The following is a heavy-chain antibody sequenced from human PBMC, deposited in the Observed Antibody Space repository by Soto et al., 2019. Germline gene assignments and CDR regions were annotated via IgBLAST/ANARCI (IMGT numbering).Heavy chain of an antibody. Sequence: SVKVSCKASGGTFSIYSISWVRQAPGQGLEWMGGVIPIFGTANYAQKFQGRVTITADESTSTAYMELSSLRSEDTAVYYCARARSGYSLGFTQNWFDSWGQGTLVTVSS. D-gene: IGHD5-18*01. V-gene: IGHV1-69*13. CDR3: ARARSGYSLGFTQNWFDS. J-gene: IGHJ5*01. CDR2: VIPIFGTA. CDR1: GGTFSIYS.